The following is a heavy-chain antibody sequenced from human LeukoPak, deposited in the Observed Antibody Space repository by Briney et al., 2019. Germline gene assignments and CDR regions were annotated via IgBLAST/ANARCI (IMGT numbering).Heavy chain of an antibody. V-gene: IGHV1-46*01. Sequence: ASVKVSCKASGYTFTSYYMHWVRQAPRQGLEWMGMIYPRDGSTSYAQKFQGRVTVTRDTSTSTVHMELSGLRSEDTAVYYCARDQEAFDYWGQGTLVTVSS. CDR3: ARDQEAFDY. J-gene: IGHJ4*02. CDR2: IYPRDGST. CDR1: GYTFTSYY.